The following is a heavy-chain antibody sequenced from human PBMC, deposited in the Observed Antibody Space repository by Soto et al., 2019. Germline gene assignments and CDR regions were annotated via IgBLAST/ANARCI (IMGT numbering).Heavy chain of an antibody. Sequence: PGGSLRLSCAASGFTFSSYAMGWVRQAPGKGLEWVSTLTRSGTTPYAESVRGRFTISRDNSKNTLYLQMDDLRAEDTAVYYCVREFAPGSPNYDYWGLRTLVTVSS. CDR1: GFTFSSYA. D-gene: IGHD3-10*01. J-gene: IGHJ4*02. CDR2: LTRSGTT. V-gene: IGHV3-23*01. CDR3: VREFAPGSPNYDY.